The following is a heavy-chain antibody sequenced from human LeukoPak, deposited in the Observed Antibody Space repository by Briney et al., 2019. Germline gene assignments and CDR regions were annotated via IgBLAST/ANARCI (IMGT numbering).Heavy chain of an antibody. Sequence: GGSLRLSCAASGFTVSINYMSWVRQAPGKGLEWVSVIYSGGTTYYADSVKGRFTISRDNSKNTLYLQMNSLRAEDTAVYYCANGRREATVTNEYGYWGQGTLVTVSS. D-gene: IGHD4-17*01. V-gene: IGHV3-53*05. J-gene: IGHJ4*02. CDR2: IYSGGTT. CDR1: GFTVSINY. CDR3: ANGRREATVTNEYGY.